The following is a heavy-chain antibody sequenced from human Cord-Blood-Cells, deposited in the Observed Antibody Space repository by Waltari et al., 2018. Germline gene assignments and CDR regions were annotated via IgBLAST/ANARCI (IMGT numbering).Heavy chain of an antibody. D-gene: IGHD5-18*01. J-gene: IGHJ4*02. Sequence: QVQLQQWGAGLLKPSETLSLTCAVYGGSFSGYYWSWIRQPPGKGLEWIGEINHSGSTNHNPSLKSRVTISVDTSKNQFSLKLSSVTAADTAVYYCARGGIQLWSRTYDYWGQGTLVTVSS. V-gene: IGHV4-34*01. CDR3: ARGGIQLWSRTYDY. CDR2: INHSGST. CDR1: GGSFSGYY.